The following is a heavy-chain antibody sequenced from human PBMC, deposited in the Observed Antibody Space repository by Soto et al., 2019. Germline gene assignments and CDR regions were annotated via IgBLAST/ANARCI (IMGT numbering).Heavy chain of an antibody. Sequence: PGGSLRLSCAASGFTFSNAWINWVRQAPGKGLEWVSSIHGGGSTYYADSVKGRFTISRDNSKNTVFLQMNSLRVEDTAVYYCAKNYYFDCWGQGTLVTVSS. J-gene: IGHJ4*02. V-gene: IGHV3-53*01. CDR2: IHGGGST. CDR1: GFTFSNAW. CDR3: AKNYYFDC.